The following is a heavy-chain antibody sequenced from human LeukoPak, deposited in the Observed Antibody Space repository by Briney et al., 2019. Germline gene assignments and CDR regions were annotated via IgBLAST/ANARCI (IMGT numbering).Heavy chain of an antibody. J-gene: IGHJ4*02. Sequence: SVKVSCKASGGTFSSYAISWVRQAPGQGLEWMGGIIPIFGTANYAQKFQGRVTITTDESTSTAYMELSSLRSEDTAVYYCATQALRKYCSSTSCSGWGQGTLVTVSS. CDR1: GGTFSSYA. CDR2: IIPIFGTA. V-gene: IGHV1-69*05. D-gene: IGHD2-2*01. CDR3: ATQALRKYCSSTSCSG.